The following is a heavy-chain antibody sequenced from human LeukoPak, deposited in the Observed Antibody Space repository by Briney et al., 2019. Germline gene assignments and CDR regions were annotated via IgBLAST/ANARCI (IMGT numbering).Heavy chain of an antibody. CDR2: ISGSGGTT. CDR1: GFTFSSYA. J-gene: IGHJ4*02. Sequence: GGSLRLSCAASGFTFSSYAMSWVRQAPGKGLEWVSAISGSGGTTHYADSVKGRFTISRDRSKNTLYLQMHSLRAEDTAVYYCAKDAYCTSTNCYASYFDYWGQGTLVTVSS. D-gene: IGHD2-2*01. V-gene: IGHV3-23*01. CDR3: AKDAYCTSTNCYASYFDY.